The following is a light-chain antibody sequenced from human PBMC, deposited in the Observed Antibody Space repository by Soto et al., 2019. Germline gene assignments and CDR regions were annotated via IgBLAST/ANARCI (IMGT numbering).Light chain of an antibody. CDR1: QDISNY. V-gene: IGKV1-33*01. Sequence: DIQMTQSPSSLSASVGDRVTITCQASQDISNYLNWYQQKPGKAPKLLIYDASNLETGVPSRFSGSGSGTDFTLTISSLQPEEIATYCCQQYDNLPYTFGQGTNLEIK. CDR2: DAS. CDR3: QQYDNLPYT. J-gene: IGKJ2*01.